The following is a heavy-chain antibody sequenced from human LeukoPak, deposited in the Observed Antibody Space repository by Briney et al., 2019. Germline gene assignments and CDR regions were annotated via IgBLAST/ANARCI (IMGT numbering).Heavy chain of an antibody. J-gene: IGHJ6*03. CDR2: INWNGGNT. D-gene: IGHD5-12*01. Sequence: GGSLRLSCAASGFTFDDYGMSWVRQAPGKGLEWVSGINWNGGNTGYADSVKGRFTISRDNAKNSLYLQMSSLRAEDTALYYCARADSGYENYYYYYFMDVWGKGTTVTVPS. V-gene: IGHV3-20*04. CDR1: GFTFDDYG. CDR3: ARADSGYENYYYYYFMDV.